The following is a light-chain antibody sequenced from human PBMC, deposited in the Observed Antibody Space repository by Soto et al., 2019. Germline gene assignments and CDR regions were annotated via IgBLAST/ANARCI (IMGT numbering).Light chain of an antibody. CDR1: SSDVGDYRY. CDR2: EVS. J-gene: IGLJ3*02. CDR3: SSYTSSSPVV. V-gene: IGLV2-14*01. Sequence: QSALTQPASVSGSPGQSITISCTGTSSDVGDYRYVSWYQQYPGKAPKLMIYEVSNRPSGVSNRFSGSKSGNTASLTISGLQAEDEADYYCSSYTSSSPVVFGGGTKPTVL.